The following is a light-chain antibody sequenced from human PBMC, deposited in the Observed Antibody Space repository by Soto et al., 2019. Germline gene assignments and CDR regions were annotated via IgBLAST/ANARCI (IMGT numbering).Light chain of an antibody. CDR3: TSWTTSTTMI. J-gene: IGLJ2*01. Sequence: QSALPQPASVSGSPGQSITISCTGTSSDIGAYNFVSWYQQHPGKAPKLMLYDVNIRPSGVSNRFSGSKSGNTASLTISGLQAEDEADYYCTSWTTSTTMIFGGVTKLTVL. V-gene: IGLV2-14*03. CDR2: DVN. CDR1: SSDIGAYNF.